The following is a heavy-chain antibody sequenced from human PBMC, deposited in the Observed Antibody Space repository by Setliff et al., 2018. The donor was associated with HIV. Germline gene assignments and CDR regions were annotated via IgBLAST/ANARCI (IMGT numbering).Heavy chain of an antibody. D-gene: IGHD2-21*01. Sequence: LSLTCAVYGGSFNGYSWTWIRQPPGKGLEWIGEIQHSGRINYNPSLRSRVTISVDTSKNQFSLKLTSMTAADTAVYYCALRRYSSWARFDSWGQGTLVTVSS. V-gene: IGHV4-34*01. CDR3: ALRRYSSWARFDS. CDR1: GGSFNGYS. CDR2: IQHSGRI. J-gene: IGHJ4*02.